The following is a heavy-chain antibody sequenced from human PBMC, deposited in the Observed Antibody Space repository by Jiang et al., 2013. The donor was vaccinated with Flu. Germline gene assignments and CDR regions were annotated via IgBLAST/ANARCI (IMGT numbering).Heavy chain of an antibody. CDR2: IDWDDDK. D-gene: IGHD3-3*01. CDR3: ARIRQCYDFWSGYPIYLDY. J-gene: IGHJ4*02. CDR1: GFSLSTSGMC. Sequence: TFSGFSLSTSGMCVSWIRQPPGKALEWLALIDWDDDKYYSTSLKTRLTISKDTSKNQVVLTMTNMDPVDTATYYCARIRQCYDFWSGYPIYLDYWGQGTLVTVSS. V-gene: IGHV2-70*01.